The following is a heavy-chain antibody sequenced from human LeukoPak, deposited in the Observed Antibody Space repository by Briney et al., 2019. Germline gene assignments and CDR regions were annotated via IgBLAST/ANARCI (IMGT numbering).Heavy chain of an antibody. V-gene: IGHV3-15*01. Sequence: GGSLRLSCAASGFTFSSAWMSWVRQAPGKGLEWVGRIKSKTDGGTTDYAAPVKGRFTISRDDSKNTLYLQMNSLKTEDTAVYYCTTLRSYGYVGYWGQGTLVTVSS. D-gene: IGHD5-18*01. J-gene: IGHJ4*02. CDR2: IKSKTDGGTT. CDR1: GFTFSSAW. CDR3: TTLRSYGYVGY.